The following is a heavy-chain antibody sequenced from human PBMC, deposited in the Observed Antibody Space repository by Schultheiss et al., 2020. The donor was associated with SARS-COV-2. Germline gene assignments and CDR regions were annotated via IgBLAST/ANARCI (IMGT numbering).Heavy chain of an antibody. CDR1: GGSFSGHY. J-gene: IGHJ5*02. V-gene: IGHV4-34*01. Sequence: SETLSLTCAVYGGSFSGHYWNWIRQPPGKGLEWIGEINHGGSTNYNPSLKSRVTISVDTSKNQFSLKLSSVTAADTAVYYCARGDGYYDSSGYYPPWFDPWGQGTLVTVSS. D-gene: IGHD3-22*01. CDR3: ARGDGYYDSSGYYPPWFDP. CDR2: INHGGST.